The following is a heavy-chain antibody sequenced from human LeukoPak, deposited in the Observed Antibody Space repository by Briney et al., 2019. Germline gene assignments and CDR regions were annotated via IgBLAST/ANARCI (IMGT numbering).Heavy chain of an antibody. V-gene: IGHV1-8*01. Sequence: ASVKVSCKASGYTFTSYDINWVRQATGQGLEWMGWMNPNSGNTGYAQKFQGRVTMTRNTSISTAYMELSSLRSEDTAVYYCARGRGGSFLYYYYYVDVWGKGTTVTISS. J-gene: IGHJ6*03. CDR2: MNPNSGNT. D-gene: IGHD1-26*01. CDR3: ARGRGGSFLYYYYYVDV. CDR1: GYTFTSYD.